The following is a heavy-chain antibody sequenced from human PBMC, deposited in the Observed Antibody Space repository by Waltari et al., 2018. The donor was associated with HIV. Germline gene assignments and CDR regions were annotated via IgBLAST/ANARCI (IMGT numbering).Heavy chain of an antibody. D-gene: IGHD3-16*01. Sequence: EVQLVESGGGLVQPGGSLRLSCAATGFTFSCYSINWVRQAPGKGLEWVSYISGSSSTIYYSDSVKGRFTISRDNAKNSLYLQMNTLRAEDTAVYYCARATGNAFGLGYWGQGTLVTVSS. V-gene: IGHV3-48*04. CDR3: ARATGNAFGLGY. J-gene: IGHJ4*02. CDR1: GFTFSCYS. CDR2: ISGSSSTI.